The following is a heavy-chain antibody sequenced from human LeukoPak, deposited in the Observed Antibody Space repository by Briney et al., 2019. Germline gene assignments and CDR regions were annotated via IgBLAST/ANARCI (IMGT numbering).Heavy chain of an antibody. Sequence: PSETLSLTCAVSGGSISSGDYSWSWIRQPPGKGLEWIGYIYHSGSTYYNPSLKSRVTISVDRSKNQFSLKLSSVTAADTAVYYCARGGRDSSSFQPVPHWGQGTLVTVSS. J-gene: IGHJ4*02. CDR3: ARGGRDSSSFQPVPH. CDR1: GGSISSGDYS. D-gene: IGHD6-13*01. V-gene: IGHV4-30-2*01. CDR2: IYHSGST.